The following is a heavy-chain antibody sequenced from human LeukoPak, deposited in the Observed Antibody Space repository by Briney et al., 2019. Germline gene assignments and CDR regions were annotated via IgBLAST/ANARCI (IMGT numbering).Heavy chain of an antibody. D-gene: IGHD2-2*02. V-gene: IGHV4-59*01. CDR1: GGSISSYY. Sequence: SETLSLTCTVSGGSISSYYWSWIRQPPGKGLEWIGYIYYSGSTNYNPSLKSRVTISVDTSKNQFSLKLSSVTAADTAVYYCARSYQLLYGIGNFDYWGQGTLVTVSS. CDR3: ARSYQLLYGIGNFDY. J-gene: IGHJ4*02. CDR2: IYYSGST.